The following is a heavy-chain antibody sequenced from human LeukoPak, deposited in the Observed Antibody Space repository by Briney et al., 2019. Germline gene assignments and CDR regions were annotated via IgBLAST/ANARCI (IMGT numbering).Heavy chain of an antibody. CDR2: ISYDGSNK. Sequence: GRSLRLSCAASGFTFSSYAMHWVRQAPGKGLEWVAVISYDGSNKYYADSVKGRFTISRDNSKNTLYLQMNSLRAEDTAVYYCARDLEDCSGGSCYSWFDPWGQGTLVTVSS. CDR3: ARDLEDCSGGSCYSWFDP. CDR1: GFTFSSYA. J-gene: IGHJ5*02. D-gene: IGHD2-15*01. V-gene: IGHV3-30-3*01.